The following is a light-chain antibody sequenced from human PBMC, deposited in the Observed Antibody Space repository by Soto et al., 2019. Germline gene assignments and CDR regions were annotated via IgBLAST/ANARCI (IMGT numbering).Light chain of an antibody. CDR2: EGS. CDR3: CSYAGSSTYV. CDR1: SSDVGTYNL. V-gene: IGLV2-23*01. Sequence: QSALTQPASVSGSPGQSITISCTGTSSDVGTYNLVSWYQHHPGKSPKLMIYEGSKRPSGVSNPFSGSKSGNPGSLTNSGLQAEDEAYYYCCSYAGSSTYVFGTGTKVTVL. J-gene: IGLJ1*01.